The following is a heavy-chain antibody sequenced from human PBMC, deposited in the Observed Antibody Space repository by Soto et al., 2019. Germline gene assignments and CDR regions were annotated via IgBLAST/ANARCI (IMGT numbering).Heavy chain of an antibody. Sequence: PGGSLRLSCAASGFTFSSYAMHWVRQAPGKGLEWVAVISYDGSNKYYADSVKGRFTISRDNSKNTLYLQMNSLRAEDTAVYYCAWLGAKDFGGVTNWFDPWGQGTLVTVSS. J-gene: IGHJ5*02. D-gene: IGHD3-3*01. CDR3: AWLGAKDFGGVTNWFDP. CDR2: ISYDGSNK. CDR1: GFTFSSYA. V-gene: IGHV3-30-3*01.